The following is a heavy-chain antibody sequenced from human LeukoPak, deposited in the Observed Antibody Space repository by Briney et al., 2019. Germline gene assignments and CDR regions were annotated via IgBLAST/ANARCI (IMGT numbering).Heavy chain of an antibody. CDR1: GFTFSSYW. D-gene: IGHD5-18*01. CDR3: ARARYSYGPNWFDP. J-gene: IGHJ5*02. Sequence: GGSLRLSCAASGFTFSSYWMHWVRQAPGKGLVWVSRINSDGSSTSYADSVKGRFTISRDNAKNTLYLQMNSLRAEDTAVYYCARARYSYGPNWFDPWGQGTLVTVSS. V-gene: IGHV3-74*01. CDR2: INSDGSST.